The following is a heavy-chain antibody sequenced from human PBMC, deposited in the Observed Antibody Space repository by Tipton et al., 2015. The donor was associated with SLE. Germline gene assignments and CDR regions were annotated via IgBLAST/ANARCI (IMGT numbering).Heavy chain of an antibody. V-gene: IGHV3-64*01. CDR3: ATQIWFRAPFGY. CDR1: GFTFSSFA. CDR2: ISSKGTT. J-gene: IGHJ4*02. Sequence: GSLRLSCAASGFTFSSFAIHWVRQAPGKGLEYVSAISSKGTTYYANSVKGRFTISRDNSKNTLFLQMGSLRAEDMAVYYCATQIWFRAPFGYWGQGTLVTVSS. D-gene: IGHD3-10*01.